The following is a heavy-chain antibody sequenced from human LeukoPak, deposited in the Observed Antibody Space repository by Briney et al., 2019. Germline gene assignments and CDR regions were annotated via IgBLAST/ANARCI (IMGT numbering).Heavy chain of an antibody. Sequence: GGSLRLSCAASGFTFSIYWMHWVRQAPGKGLVWVSRINSDGSSTSYADSVKGRFTISRDNAKNTLYLQMNSLRAEDTAVYYCARDEDWSGYYGAFDIWGQGTMVTVSS. D-gene: IGHD3-3*01. CDR2: INSDGSST. J-gene: IGHJ3*02. CDR3: ARDEDWSGYYGAFDI. V-gene: IGHV3-74*01. CDR1: GFTFSIYW.